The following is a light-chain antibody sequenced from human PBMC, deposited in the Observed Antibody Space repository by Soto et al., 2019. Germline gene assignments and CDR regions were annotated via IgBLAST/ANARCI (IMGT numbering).Light chain of an antibody. CDR2: KDI. CDR1: ALPKQY. J-gene: IGLJ2*01. Sequence: SYELTQPPSVSVSPGQTARITCSGDALPKQYAYWYQQKPGQAPVVVTYKDIERPSGIPERFSGSRSGTTVTLTISGVQAEDEADYYCQSTDSSGTYVVFGGGTQLTVL. V-gene: IGLV3-25*03. CDR3: QSTDSSGTYVV.